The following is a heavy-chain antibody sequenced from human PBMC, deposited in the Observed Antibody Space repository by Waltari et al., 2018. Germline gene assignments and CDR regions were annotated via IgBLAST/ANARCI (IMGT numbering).Heavy chain of an antibody. V-gene: IGHV4-34*01. J-gene: IGHJ4*02. Sequence: QVQLQQWGAGLLKPSETLSLTCAVYGGSFSGYYWSWIRQPPGKGLEWIGEINHSGSTNADPLLKVRVTISVEASKNQFSLKLSCVTAADTAVYYCARSGYSSGWYNSDYWGQGTLVTVSS. CDR2: INHSGST. CDR1: GGSFSGYY. D-gene: IGHD6-19*01. CDR3: ARSGYSSGWYNSDY.